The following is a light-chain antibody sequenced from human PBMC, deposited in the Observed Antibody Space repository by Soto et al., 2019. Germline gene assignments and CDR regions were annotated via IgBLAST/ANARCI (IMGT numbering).Light chain of an antibody. CDR2: LNSDGSH. J-gene: IGLJ1*01. V-gene: IGLV4-69*01. CDR3: QTWGTGIQV. CDR1: SGHSSYA. Sequence: QLVLTQSPSASASLGASVKLTCTLSSGHSSYAIAWHQQQPEKGPRYLLKLNSDGSHSQGDGIPDRFSGSSSGAERYLTISSLQSEDEADYYCQTWGTGIQVFGTGTKLTVL.